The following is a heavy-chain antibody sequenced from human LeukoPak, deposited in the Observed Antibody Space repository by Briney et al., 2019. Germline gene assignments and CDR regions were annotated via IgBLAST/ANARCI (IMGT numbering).Heavy chain of an antibody. Sequence: GFSVKVSCKASGGTFSSYAISWVRQAPGQGLEWMGGIIPIFGTANYAQKFQGRVTITADESTSTAYMELSSLRSEDTAVYYCARSDLGYCSSTSCYASEGYYYYGMDVWGKGTTVTVSS. V-gene: IGHV1-69*01. CDR1: GGTFSSYA. D-gene: IGHD2-2*01. CDR2: IIPIFGTA. CDR3: ARSDLGYCSSTSCYASEGYYYYGMDV. J-gene: IGHJ6*04.